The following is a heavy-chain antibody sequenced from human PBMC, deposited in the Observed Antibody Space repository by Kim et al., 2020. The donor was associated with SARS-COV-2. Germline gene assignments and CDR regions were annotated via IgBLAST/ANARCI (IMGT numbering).Heavy chain of an antibody. D-gene: IGHD3-10*01. V-gene: IGHV4-59*01. J-gene: IGHJ4*02. CDR1: GDSIGSFY. CDR2: VYHSGTA. CDR3: ARETTGYGELPD. Sequence: SETLSLTCSVSGDSIGSFYWSWIRQTPGTGLEWIGYVYHSGTANFSPSFNSRVILSVDMAKNQFSLTLRSVTAADTAFYYCARETTGYGELPDWGQGILV.